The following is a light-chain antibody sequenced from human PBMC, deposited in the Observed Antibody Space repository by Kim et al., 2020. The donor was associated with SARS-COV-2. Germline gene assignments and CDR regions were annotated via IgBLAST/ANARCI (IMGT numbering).Light chain of an antibody. V-gene: IGLV2-14*04. Sequence: GQSITISCTGTSSDVGGYNYVSWYQQHPVKAPKLMIYDVSKRPSGVSNRFSGSKSGNTASLTISGLQAEDEADYYCSSYTSSSTLVFGGGTQLTVL. J-gene: IGLJ2*01. CDR1: SSDVGGYNY. CDR2: DVS. CDR3: SSYTSSSTLV.